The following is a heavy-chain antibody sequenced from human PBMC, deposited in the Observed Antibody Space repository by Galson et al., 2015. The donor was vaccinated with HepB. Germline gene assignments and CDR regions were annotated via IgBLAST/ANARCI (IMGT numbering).Heavy chain of an antibody. CDR2: ISSRATYI. CDR1: GFSFFSFSTYT. CDR3: ARVLRGNDY. Sequence: SLRLSCAASGFSFFSFSTYTMSWVRQAPGKGLEWVSSISSRATYIYYADPVKGRFTISRDDAKNSLYLQMNSLRAEDTAVYYCARVLRGNDYWGQGTLVTVSS. J-gene: IGHJ4*02. V-gene: IGHV3-21*01. D-gene: IGHD3-10*01.